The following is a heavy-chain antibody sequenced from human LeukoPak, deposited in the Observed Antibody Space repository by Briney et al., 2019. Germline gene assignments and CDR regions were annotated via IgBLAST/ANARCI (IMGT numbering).Heavy chain of an antibody. J-gene: IGHJ5*02. CDR3: ALTMEVRGVLAPLFDP. CDR1: GYSFTSYW. D-gene: IGHD3-10*01. CDR2: IYPGDSDT. Sequence: GESLKISCKGSGYSFTSYWIGWVRQMPGKGLEWMGIIYPGDSDTRYSPSFQGQVTISADKSISTAYLQWSSLKASDTAMYYCALTMEVRGVLAPLFDPWGQGTLVTVSS. V-gene: IGHV5-51*01.